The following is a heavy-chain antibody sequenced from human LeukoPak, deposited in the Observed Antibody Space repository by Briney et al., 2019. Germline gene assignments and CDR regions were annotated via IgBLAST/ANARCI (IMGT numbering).Heavy chain of an antibody. CDR3: ARVLVTGTILFDY. CDR1: GGSISSGGYY. CDR2: IYHSGST. J-gene: IGHJ4*02. Sequence: PSQTLSLTCTVSGGSISSGGYYWSWIRQPPGKGLEWIGYIYHSGSTYYNPSLKSRVTISVDRSKNQFSLRLSSVTAADTAVYYCARVLVTGTILFDYWGQGTLVTVSS. V-gene: IGHV4-30-2*01. D-gene: IGHD2-21*02.